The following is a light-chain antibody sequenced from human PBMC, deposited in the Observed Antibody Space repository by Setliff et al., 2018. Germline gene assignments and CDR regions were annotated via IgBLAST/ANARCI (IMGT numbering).Light chain of an antibody. Sequence: QSVLTQPPSVSGAPGQRVTISCTGSSSNIGAGYGVHWYQQLPGTAPKLLIYGNSNRPSGVPDRFSGSKSGTSVSLAITGLQADDEADYYCQSYDYKLTHEVFGTGTKGTVL. J-gene: IGLJ1*01. V-gene: IGLV1-40*01. CDR1: SSNIGAGYG. CDR2: GNS. CDR3: QSYDYKLTHEV.